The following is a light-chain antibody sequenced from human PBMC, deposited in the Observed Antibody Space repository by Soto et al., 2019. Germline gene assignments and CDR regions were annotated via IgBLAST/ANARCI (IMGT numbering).Light chain of an antibody. V-gene: IGKV1-5*03. Sequence: DIQVTQSPSTLSASVGDRVTITCRASQSISSWLAWYQQKPGKAPKLLIYKASSLESGVPSRFSGSGSGTEFTLTISSLQPDDLATYYCQQYNSYWTFGQGTKVEIK. J-gene: IGKJ1*01. CDR1: QSISSW. CDR2: KAS. CDR3: QQYNSYWT.